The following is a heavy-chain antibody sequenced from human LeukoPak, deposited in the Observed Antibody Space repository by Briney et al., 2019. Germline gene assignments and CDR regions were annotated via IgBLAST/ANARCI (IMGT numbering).Heavy chain of an antibody. CDR1: GFTFSSYS. Sequence: PGGSLRLACAASGFTFSSYSMNWVRQAPGKGLEWVSSISGSRSYIYYADSVKGLFTISRDNAKNSLYLQMNSLRAEDTAVYYCARDAFDIWGQGTMVTVSS. CDR2: ISGSRSYI. V-gene: IGHV3-21*01. J-gene: IGHJ3*02. CDR3: ARDAFDI.